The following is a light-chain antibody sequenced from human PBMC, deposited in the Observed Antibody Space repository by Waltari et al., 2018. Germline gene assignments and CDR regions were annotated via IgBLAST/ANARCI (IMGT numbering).Light chain of an antibody. V-gene: IGKV1-39*01. J-gene: IGKJ2*01. CDR3: QETDVMPYT. CDR2: DAS. Sequence: DIQLTQSPPSLSASVGDTVTITCRASKNIDTDLTWYQVKPGKAPKVLIYDASTLKGGVPSRFSGSGRATDFTLTITNVQPEDFATYYCQETDVMPYTFGQGTKLEIK. CDR1: KNIDTD.